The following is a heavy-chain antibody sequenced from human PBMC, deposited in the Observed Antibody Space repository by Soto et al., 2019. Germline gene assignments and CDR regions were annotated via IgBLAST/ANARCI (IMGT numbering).Heavy chain of an antibody. CDR3: ARQYYYDSSGYYMDY. CDR1: GGSISSSSYY. Sequence: SETLSLTCTVSGGSISSSSYYWGWIRQPPGKRLEWIGSIYYSGSTYYNPSLKSRVTISVDTSKNQFSLKLSSVTAADTAVYYCARQYYYDSSGYYMDYWGQGTLVTVSS. V-gene: IGHV4-39*01. J-gene: IGHJ4*02. CDR2: IYYSGST. D-gene: IGHD3-22*01.